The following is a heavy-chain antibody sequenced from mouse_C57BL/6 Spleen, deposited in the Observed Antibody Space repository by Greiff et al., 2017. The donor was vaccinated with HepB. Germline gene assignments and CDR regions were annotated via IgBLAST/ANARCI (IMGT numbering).Heavy chain of an antibody. D-gene: IGHD1-1*01. CDR1: GYAFSSSW. CDR2: IYPGDGDT. CDR3: ARDPFTTVVAYYFDY. V-gene: IGHV1-82*01. Sequence: VQLQESGPELVKPGASVKISCKASGYAFSSSWMNWVKQRPGKGLEWIGRIYPGDGDTNYNGKFKGKATLTADKSSSTAYMQLSSLTSEDSAVYFCARDPFTTVVAYYFDYWGQGTTLTVSS. J-gene: IGHJ2*01.